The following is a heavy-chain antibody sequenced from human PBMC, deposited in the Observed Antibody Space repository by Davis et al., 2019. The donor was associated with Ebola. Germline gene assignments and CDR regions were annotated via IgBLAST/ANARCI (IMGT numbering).Heavy chain of an antibody. CDR2: INPSGGST. J-gene: IGHJ6*02. Sequence: ASVKVSCKASGYTFTSYYMHWVRQAPGQGLEWMGIINPSGGSTSYAQKFQGRVTITADKSTSTAYMELSSLRSEDTAVYYCARGKGTMVRGVYPYYYYGVDVWGQGTTVTVSS. CDR1: GYTFTSYY. V-gene: IGHV1-46*01. CDR3: ARGKGTMVRGVYPYYYYGVDV. D-gene: IGHD3-10*01.